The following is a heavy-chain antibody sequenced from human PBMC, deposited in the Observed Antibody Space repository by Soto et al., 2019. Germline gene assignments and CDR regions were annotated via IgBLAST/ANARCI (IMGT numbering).Heavy chain of an antibody. D-gene: IGHD3-9*01. CDR3: AHMPSILTGYYYYGMDV. CDR1: GFSLSTSGVG. Sequence: VSGPTLVNPTQTLTLTCTFSGFSLSTSGVGVGWIRQPPGKALEWLALIYWNDDKRYSPSLKSRLTITKDTSKNQVVLTMTNMDPVDTATYYCAHMPSILTGYYYYGMDVWGQGTTVTVSS. CDR2: IYWNDDK. V-gene: IGHV2-5*01. J-gene: IGHJ6*02.